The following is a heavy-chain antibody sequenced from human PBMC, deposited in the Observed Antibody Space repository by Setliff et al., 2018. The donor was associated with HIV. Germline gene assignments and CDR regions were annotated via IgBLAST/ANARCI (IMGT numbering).Heavy chain of an antibody. CDR2: IIPILGIA. V-gene: IGHV1-69*10. J-gene: IGHJ1*01. Sequence: ASVKVSCKVSGYTLTELSMHWVRQAPGKGLEWMGGIIPILGIANYAQKFQGRVTITTDESTSTAYMELSSLRSEDTAVYYCAGGAVRLSGSYFYFQHWGQGTLVTVSS. D-gene: IGHD1-26*01. CDR1: GYTLTELS. CDR3: AGGAVRLSGSYFYFQH.